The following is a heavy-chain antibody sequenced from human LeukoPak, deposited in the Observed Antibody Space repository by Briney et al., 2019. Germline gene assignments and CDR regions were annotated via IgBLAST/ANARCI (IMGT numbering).Heavy chain of an antibody. D-gene: IGHD1-1*01. CDR2: MDYTGET. CDR1: GGSFSGYY. V-gene: IGHV4-34*01. J-gene: IGHJ4*02. Sequence: SETLSLTCAVYGGSFSGYYWSWIRQPPGKGLEWIGSMDYTGETYYSPSLQSRVTISVDTPRDQFSLNLHSMTAADTAVYYCVKSGTLLREGFNYWGREPWSPSLQ. CDR3: VKSGTLLREGFNY.